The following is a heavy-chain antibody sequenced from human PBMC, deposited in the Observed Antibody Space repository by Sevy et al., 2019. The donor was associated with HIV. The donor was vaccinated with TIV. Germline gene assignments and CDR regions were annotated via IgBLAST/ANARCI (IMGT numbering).Heavy chain of an antibody. D-gene: IGHD3-10*01. CDR2: IYYSGST. J-gene: IGHJ5*02. V-gene: IGHV4-61*01. Sequence: SETLSLTCTVSGGSVSSGSYYWSWIRQPPGKGLEWIGYIYYSGSTYYNPSLKSRVTISVDTSKNQFSLKLSSVTAADTTVYYCARDGSNPRFGEGLDPWGQGTLVTVSS. CDR1: GGSVSSGSYY. CDR3: ARDGSNPRFGEGLDP.